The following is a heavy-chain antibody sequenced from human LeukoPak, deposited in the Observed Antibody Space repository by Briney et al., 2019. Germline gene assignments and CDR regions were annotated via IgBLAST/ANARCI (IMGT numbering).Heavy chain of an antibody. J-gene: IGHJ2*01. D-gene: IGHD4-17*01. CDR2: ISAYSGDT. CDR3: ARVRKGGSTTGYYWYFDL. CDR1: AYTFTSYG. Sequence: ASVNVSCKASAYTFTSYGISWVRQAPGQGLEWMGWISAYSGDTKYAQKAQGRVTLTTDTSTSTAYMELRSLRSDDTAVYYCARVRKGGSTTGYYWYFDLWGRGTLVTVSS. V-gene: IGHV1-18*01.